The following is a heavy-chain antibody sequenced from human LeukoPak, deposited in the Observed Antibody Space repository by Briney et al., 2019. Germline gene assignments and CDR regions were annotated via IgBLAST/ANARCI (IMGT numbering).Heavy chain of an antibody. CDR2: IKSKTDGGTT. CDR1: GYTFRDYS. V-gene: IGHV3-15*01. Sequence: PGGSLRLSCAASGYTFRDYSVNWVRQVPGKGLEWVGRIKSKTDGGTTDYAAPVKGRFTISRDDSKNTLYLQMNSLKTEDTAVYYRTTDPMLGAFDIWGQGAMVTVSS. J-gene: IGHJ3*02. CDR3: TTDPMLGAFDI. D-gene: IGHD3-16*01.